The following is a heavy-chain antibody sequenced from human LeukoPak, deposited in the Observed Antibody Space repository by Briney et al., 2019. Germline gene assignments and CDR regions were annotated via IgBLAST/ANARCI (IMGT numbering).Heavy chain of an antibody. CDR2: INHSGST. CDR1: GESFRGYY. D-gene: IGHD3-22*01. V-gene: IGHV4-34*01. Sequence: SETLSLTCAVYGESFRGYYWSWIRQPPGKGLEWIGEINHSGSTNHSPSLKNRVTISVDTSKNQFSLKLRSVTAADTAVYYCARGPLYYYDSSSRSYYFDYWGQGTLVTVSS. J-gene: IGHJ4*02. CDR3: ARGPLYYYDSSSRSYYFDY.